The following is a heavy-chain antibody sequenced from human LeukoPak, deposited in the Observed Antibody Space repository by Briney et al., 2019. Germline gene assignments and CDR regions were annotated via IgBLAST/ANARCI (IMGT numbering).Heavy chain of an antibody. J-gene: IGHJ4*02. Sequence: PGGSLRLSCAASGYTFKNYAMSWVRQAPGKGLEWVSGISGSGDFTFSADYVKGRFTISRDNSNNTLYLQMNSLSAEDTAVYYCAKEGRIQYFDWLFDYWGQGIRVTVSS. V-gene: IGHV3-23*01. CDR1: GYTFKNYA. D-gene: IGHD3-9*01. CDR3: AKEGRIQYFDWLFDY. CDR2: ISGSGDFT.